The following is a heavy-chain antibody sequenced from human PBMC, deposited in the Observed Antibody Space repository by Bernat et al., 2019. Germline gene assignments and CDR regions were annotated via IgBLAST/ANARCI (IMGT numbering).Heavy chain of an antibody. D-gene: IGHD4-11*01. CDR1: GFTFSSYS. V-gene: IGHV3-21*05. J-gene: IGHJ4*02. Sequence: EVQLVESGGGLVQPGGSLRLSCAASGFTFSSYSMNWVRQAPGKGLEWVSYISSSSSYIYYADSVKGRFTISRDNAKNSLYLQMNSLRAEDTAVYYCARDRGYSNRCFDYWGQGTLVTVSS. CDR3: ARDRGYSNRCFDY. CDR2: ISSSSSYI.